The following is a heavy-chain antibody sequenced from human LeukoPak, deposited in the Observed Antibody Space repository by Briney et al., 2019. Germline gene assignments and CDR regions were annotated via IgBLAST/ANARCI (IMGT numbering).Heavy chain of an antibody. CDR3: ARDSSGSGSYPTLDY. Sequence: GGSLRLSCAASGFTFSSYAMHWVRQAPGKGLEWGAVISYDGSNKYYADSVKGRFTISRDNSKNTLYLQMNSLSAEDTAVYYCARDSSGSGSYPTLDYWGQGTLVTVSS. CDR1: GFTFSSYA. CDR2: ISYDGSNK. V-gene: IGHV3-30-3*01. D-gene: IGHD3-10*01. J-gene: IGHJ4*02.